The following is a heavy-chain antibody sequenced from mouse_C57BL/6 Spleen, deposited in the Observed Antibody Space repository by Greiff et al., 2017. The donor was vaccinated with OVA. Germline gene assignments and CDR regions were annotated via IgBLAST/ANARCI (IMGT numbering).Heavy chain of an antibody. D-gene: IGHD1-1*01. Sequence: EVNLVESGGGLVKPGGSLKLSCAASGFTFSDYGMHWVRQAPEKGLEWVAYISSGSSTIYYADTVKGRFTISRDNAKNTLFLQMTSLRSEDTAMYYCARSPITTVGAMDYWGQGTSVTVSS. J-gene: IGHJ4*01. CDR1: GFTFSDYG. CDR2: ISSGSSTI. CDR3: ARSPITTVGAMDY. V-gene: IGHV5-17*01.